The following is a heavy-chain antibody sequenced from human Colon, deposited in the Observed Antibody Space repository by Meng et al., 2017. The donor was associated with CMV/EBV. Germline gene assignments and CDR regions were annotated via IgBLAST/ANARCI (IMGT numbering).Heavy chain of an antibody. V-gene: IGHV4-59*11. Sequence: GSLRLSCTVSGDSIRSHYWSWIRQPPGKGLEWMGYIYYSGSATYSPSLRSRITISVDTSKNQFSLKLRSVTAADTAMYFCARGLGHASNNSLDYWGQGTLVTVSS. CDR2: IYYSGSA. J-gene: IGHJ4*02. CDR1: GDSIRSHY. CDR3: ARGLGHASNNSLDY. D-gene: IGHD1-1*01.